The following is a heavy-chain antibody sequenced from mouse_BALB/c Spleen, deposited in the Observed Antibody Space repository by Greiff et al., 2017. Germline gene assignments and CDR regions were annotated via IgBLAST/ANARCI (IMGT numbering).Heavy chain of an antibody. Sequence: EVQVVESGGGLVQPGGSRKLSCAASGFTFSSFGMHWVRQAPEKGLEWVAYISSGSSTIYYADTVKGRFTISRDNPKNTLFLQMTSLRSEDTAMYYCARSIYYCGSSYEGYAMDYWGQGTSVTVSS. CDR3: ARSIYYCGSSYEGYAMDY. V-gene: IGHV5-17*02. J-gene: IGHJ4*01. CDR2: ISSGSSTI. D-gene: IGHD1-1*01. CDR1: GFTFSSFG.